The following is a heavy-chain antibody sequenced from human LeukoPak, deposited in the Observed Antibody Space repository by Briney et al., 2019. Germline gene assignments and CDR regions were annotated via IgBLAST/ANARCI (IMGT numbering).Heavy chain of an antibody. D-gene: IGHD5/OR15-5a*01. CDR3: AGSRSIYHLDY. CDR2: IYPADSDV. CDR1: GYSFTNYW. Sequence: GESLKISCKGSGYSFTNYWIGWVRQMPGKGLEWMGIIYPADSDVRYSPSFQGQVTISADKSISTAYLQWSSLKASDTAMYYCAGSRSIYHLDYWGQGTLVTVSS. V-gene: IGHV5-51*01. J-gene: IGHJ4*02.